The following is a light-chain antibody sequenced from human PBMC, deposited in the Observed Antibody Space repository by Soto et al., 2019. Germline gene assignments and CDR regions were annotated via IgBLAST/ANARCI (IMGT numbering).Light chain of an antibody. CDR2: DAS. CDR3: RQRSNSIT. Sequence: EIVLTQSPATLSLSPGERATLSCRASQSVSSYLAWYHQKPGQAPRLLIYDASNRATGIPARFSGSGSGTCFTLTISSLEPEDFAVYYCRQRSNSITFGQGTRLEIK. J-gene: IGKJ5*01. V-gene: IGKV3-11*01. CDR1: QSVSSY.